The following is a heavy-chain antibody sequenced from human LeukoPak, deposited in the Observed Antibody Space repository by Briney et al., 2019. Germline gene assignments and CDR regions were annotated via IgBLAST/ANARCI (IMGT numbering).Heavy chain of an antibody. V-gene: IGHV4-38-2*02. D-gene: IGHD6-13*01. J-gene: IGHJ3*02. Sequence: SETLSLTCTVSGYSISSGYYWGWIRQPPGKGLEWIGSIYHSGSTNYNPSLKSRVTISVDTSKNQFSLKLSSVTAADTAVYYCARLNWSSSSWYDAFDIWGQGTMVTVSS. CDR2: IYHSGST. CDR1: GYSISSGYY. CDR3: ARLNWSSSSWYDAFDI.